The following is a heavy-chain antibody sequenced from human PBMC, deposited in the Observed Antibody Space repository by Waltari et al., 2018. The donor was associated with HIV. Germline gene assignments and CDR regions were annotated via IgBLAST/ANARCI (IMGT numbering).Heavy chain of an antibody. Sequence: EVKLEESGGGWVQPGGSLTLTCEASGFTFSFYWLSWVRQAPGKGLEWVDNINQAGTGRHDVDSVRGRFTISRDNGKTSLFLQMNSLSVEDTAVYYCATTHGSGAYDNDFDYWGQGTLV. CDR3: ATTHGSGAYDNDFDY. CDR2: INQAGTGR. V-gene: IGHV3-7*01. D-gene: IGHD3-10*01. J-gene: IGHJ4*02. CDR1: GFTFSFYW.